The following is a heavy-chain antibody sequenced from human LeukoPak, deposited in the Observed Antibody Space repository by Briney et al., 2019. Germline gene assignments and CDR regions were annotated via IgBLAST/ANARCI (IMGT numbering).Heavy chain of an antibody. CDR3: ARVGGYSGYDRGSAGDY. CDR1: GYTFTDYY. V-gene: IGHV1-46*01. D-gene: IGHD5-12*01. J-gene: IGHJ4*02. Sequence: ASVKVSCKASGYTFTDYYIHWVRQAPGQGLEWMGIINVSGGGTTYAQKFQGRVTMTRDTSTSTAYMELSSLGSEDTAVYYCARVGGYSGYDRGSAGDYWGQGTLVTVSS. CDR2: INVSGGGT.